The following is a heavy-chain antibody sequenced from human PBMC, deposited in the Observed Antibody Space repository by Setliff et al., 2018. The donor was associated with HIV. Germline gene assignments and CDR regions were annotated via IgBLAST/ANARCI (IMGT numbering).Heavy chain of an antibody. CDR2: IYYSGST. CDR3: ARHTGSYDYVWGSYRYTPYYFDY. J-gene: IGHJ4*02. V-gene: IGHV4-39*01. D-gene: IGHD3-16*02. Sequence: SETLSLTCTVSGGSISSSSYYWGWIRQPPGKGLEWIGSIYYSGSTYYNPSLKSRVTISVDTSKNQFSLKLSPVTAADTAVYYCARHTGSYDYVWGSYRYTPYYFDYWGQGALVTVSS. CDR1: GGSISSSSYY.